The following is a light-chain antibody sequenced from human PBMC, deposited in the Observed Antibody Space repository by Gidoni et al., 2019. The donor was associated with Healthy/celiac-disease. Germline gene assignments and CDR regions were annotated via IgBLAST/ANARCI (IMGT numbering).Light chain of an antibody. V-gene: IGLV2-14*04. Sequence: VSGSPGQSITISCTGTSSDVGGYNYVSWYQQHPGKAPKLMIYDVSNRPSGVSNRFSGSKSGNTASLTISGLQAEDEADYYCSSYTSSSTLVFGGGTKLTVL. CDR1: SSDVGGYNY. J-gene: IGLJ3*02. CDR2: DVS. CDR3: SSYTSSSTLV.